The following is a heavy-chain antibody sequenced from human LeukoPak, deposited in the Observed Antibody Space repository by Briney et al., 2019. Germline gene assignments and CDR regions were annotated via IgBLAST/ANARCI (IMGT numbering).Heavy chain of an antibody. CDR3: ARLAGYCTSTSCFNYYGMDV. CDR1: GGSISSSSYY. CDR2: IYYSGST. Sequence: LETLSLTCTVSGGSISSSSYYWGWIRLPPGKGLEWIGSIYYSGSTYYNPSLKSRVIISVDTSKNQFSLKLSSVTAADTAVYYCARLAGYCTSTSCFNYYGMDVWGQGTTVTVSS. V-gene: IGHV4-39*01. J-gene: IGHJ6*02. D-gene: IGHD2-2*01.